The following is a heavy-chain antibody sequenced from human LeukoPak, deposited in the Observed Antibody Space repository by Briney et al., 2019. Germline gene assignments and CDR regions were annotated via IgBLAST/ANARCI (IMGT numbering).Heavy chain of an antibody. D-gene: IGHD3-22*01. V-gene: IGHV3-30*03. CDR1: GFTFSSYG. Sequence: PGRSLRLSCAASGFTFSSYGMHWVRRAPGKGLEWVAAISYDGSNKYYADSVKGRFTISRDNSKNTLYLQMNSLRAEDTAVYYCASTRSRSGSSYYFDYWGQGTLVTVSS. CDR3: ASTRSRSGSSYYFDY. J-gene: IGHJ4*02. CDR2: ISYDGSNK.